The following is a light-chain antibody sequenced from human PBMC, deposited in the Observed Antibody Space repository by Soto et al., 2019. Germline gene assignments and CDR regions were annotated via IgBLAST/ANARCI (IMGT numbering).Light chain of an antibody. J-gene: IGLJ2*01. CDR2: EVS. CDR3: SSYTSITTLA. V-gene: IGLV2-14*01. CDR1: SSDISGYNY. Sequence: QSALTQPASVSGSPGQSITISCTGTSSDISGYNYVSWYQQHPGKAPKLMIYEVSNRPSGVSNRFSGSKSGNTASLTISGLQADDEADYYCSSYTSITTLAFGGGTKVTVL.